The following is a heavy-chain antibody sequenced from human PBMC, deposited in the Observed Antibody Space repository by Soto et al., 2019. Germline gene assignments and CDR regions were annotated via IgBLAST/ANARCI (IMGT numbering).Heavy chain of an antibody. D-gene: IGHD2-2*01. Sequence: SLTCTVSGDPISGYYWSWIRQPPGKGLEWIGYIYYTGSTNYNPSLKSRVTISVDTSKNQFSLKLTSVTAADTAVYFCAKYYCSTTTCYFFDYWGQGTLVTVSS. V-gene: IGHV4-59*01. CDR3: AKYYCSTTTCYFFDY. J-gene: IGHJ4*02. CDR2: IYYTGST. CDR1: GDPISGYY.